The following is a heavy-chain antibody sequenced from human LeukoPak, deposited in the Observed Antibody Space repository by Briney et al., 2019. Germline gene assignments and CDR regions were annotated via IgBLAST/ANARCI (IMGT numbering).Heavy chain of an antibody. V-gene: IGHV1-2*02. D-gene: IGHD3-16*02. CDR3: ARAPDYDYVWGTYRLGY. CDR1: GYTFTGYS. J-gene: IGHJ4*02. CDR2: INPNTGGT. Sequence: SVKVSCKASGYTFTGYSTHWVRQAPGQGLEWMGWINPNTGGTNYAQKFQGRVTMTRDTSISTVYMELSSLRFDDTGVFYCARAPDYDYVWGTYRLGYWGQGSLVTVSS.